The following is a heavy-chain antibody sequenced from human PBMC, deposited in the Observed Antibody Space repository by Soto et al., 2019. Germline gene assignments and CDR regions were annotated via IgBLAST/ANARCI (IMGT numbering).Heavy chain of an antibody. V-gene: IGHV4-39*07. D-gene: IGHD2-15*01. Sequence: SETLSLTCTVSGGSISSGGYYWSWIRQHPGKGLEWIGEINHSGSTNYNPSLKSRVTISVDTSKNQFSLKLSSVTAADTAVYYCARLRYCSGGSCPGRYDAFDIWGQGTMVTVSS. CDR3: ARLRYCSGGSCPGRYDAFDI. CDR2: INHSGST. CDR1: GGSISSGGYY. J-gene: IGHJ3*02.